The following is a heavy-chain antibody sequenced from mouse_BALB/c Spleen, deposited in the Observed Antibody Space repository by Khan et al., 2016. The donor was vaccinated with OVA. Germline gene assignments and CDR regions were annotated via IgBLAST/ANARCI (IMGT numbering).Heavy chain of an antibody. CDR3: TRSGSAAFAY. D-gene: IGHD3-1*01. V-gene: IGHV1S81*02. Sequence: QVQLQQPGAELVKPGASVKLSCKASGYIFISYYMYWVKQRPGLGLEWIGGINPSDGGTNFNEKFKSKATLTVDKSSSQSYMQLSSLPSEDSAVFYCTRSGSAAFAYRGQGALVTVAA. CDR2: INPSDGGT. CDR1: GYIFISYY. J-gene: IGHJ3*01.